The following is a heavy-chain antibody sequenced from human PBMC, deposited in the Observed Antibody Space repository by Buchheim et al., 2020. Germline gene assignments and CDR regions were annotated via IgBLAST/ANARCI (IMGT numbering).Heavy chain of an antibody. J-gene: IGHJ4*02. V-gene: IGHV3-7*01. CDR1: GFPFNEHW. CDR2: INQDGSDK. Sequence: EVQLVESGGGLVQPGGSLRLSYAASGFPFNEHWMSWVRQAPGKGLEWVANINQDGSDKQYVDSVRGRFTISRDNAKNLMYLQMNRLRAEDTAVYYCARDGAAAGLYFDYWGQGTL. CDR3: ARDGAAAGLYFDY. D-gene: IGHD3-10*01.